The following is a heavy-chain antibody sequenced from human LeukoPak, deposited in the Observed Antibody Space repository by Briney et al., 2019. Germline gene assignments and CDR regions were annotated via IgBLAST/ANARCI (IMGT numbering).Heavy chain of an antibody. V-gene: IGHV3-66*02. J-gene: IGHJ4*02. Sequence: PGGSLRLSCAASGFTVSSNYMSWVRQAPGRGLEWVSVIYSGGSTYYADSVKGRFTISRDNSKNTLYLQMNSLRAEDTAVYYCARGGIVGATVNLKPFDYWGQGTLVTVSS. CDR2: IYSGGST. CDR3: ARGGIVGATVNLKPFDY. CDR1: GFTVSSNY. D-gene: IGHD1-26*01.